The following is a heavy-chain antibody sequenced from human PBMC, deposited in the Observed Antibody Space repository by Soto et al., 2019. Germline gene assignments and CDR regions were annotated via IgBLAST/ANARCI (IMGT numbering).Heavy chain of an antibody. CDR1: DFDFSSYG. J-gene: IGHJ4*02. D-gene: IGHD3-10*01. Sequence: SGGSLRLSCAASDFDFSSYGIHWVRQAPGKVLEWVAASSYDGRETFYADSAKGRFTVSKEMSKNTAFLQMNALRHEDTAVYFCARDSGWPILNFDNWGQGTPVTVSS. V-gene: IGHV3-30*03. CDR3: ARDSGWPILNFDN. CDR2: SSYDGRET.